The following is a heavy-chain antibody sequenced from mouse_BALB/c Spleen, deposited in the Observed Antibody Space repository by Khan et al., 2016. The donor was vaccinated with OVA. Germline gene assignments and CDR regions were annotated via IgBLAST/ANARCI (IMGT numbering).Heavy chain of an antibody. D-gene: IGHD2-4*01. Sequence: VQLHPSLSYLFIPFSSVKLSCKTSGYIFTSYWIHWVKQRSGQGLEWIARIYPGTGSTYYNEKFKGKATLTADKSSSTAYMQLSSLKSEDSAVYFCARSIYDYEAGFAYWGQGTLVTVSA. J-gene: IGHJ3*01. V-gene: IGHV1S132*01. CDR1: GYIFTSYW. CDR3: ARSIYDYEAGFAY. CDR2: IYPGTGST.